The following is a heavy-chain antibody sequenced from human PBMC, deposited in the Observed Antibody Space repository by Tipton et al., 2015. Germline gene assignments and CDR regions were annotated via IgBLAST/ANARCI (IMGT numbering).Heavy chain of an antibody. Sequence: SLRLSCAASGFTFSSYDMSWVRQAPGKGLDWVSGITADGGGTGYADSVQGRFTISRDNARNTLYLQMNSLRADDTAVYYCARSPQDPAVDYWGQGTLVSVSS. CDR3: ARSPQDPAVDY. CDR2: ITADGGGT. CDR1: GFTFSSYD. J-gene: IGHJ4*02. V-gene: IGHV3-74*01.